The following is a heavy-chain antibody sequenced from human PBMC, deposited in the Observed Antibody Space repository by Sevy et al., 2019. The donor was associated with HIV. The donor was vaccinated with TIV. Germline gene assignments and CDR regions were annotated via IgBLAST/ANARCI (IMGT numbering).Heavy chain of an antibody. D-gene: IGHD6-6*01. CDR2: ITYSGVNT. J-gene: IGHJ4*02. CDR3: ARDGIAARPRPLYYFDY. V-gene: IGHV3-23*01. Sequence: GGSLRLSCAASGFTFSTYAMTWVRQAPGKGLEWVSVITYSGVNTYYADSVKGRFTISRDNSKNKLYLQMNSLRAEDTAVYYCARDGIAARPRPLYYFDYWGQGTLVTVSS. CDR1: GFTFSTYA.